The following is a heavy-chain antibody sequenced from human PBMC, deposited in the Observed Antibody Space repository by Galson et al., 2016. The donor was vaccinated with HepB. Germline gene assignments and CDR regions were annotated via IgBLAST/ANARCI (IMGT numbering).Heavy chain of an antibody. Sequence: SLRLSCAASGFAFSTYWMHWVRQAPGKGLEWVARINSDGTKLDYADSVKGRFSISRDNANKTLYLQMSSMTAEDTAVFYCSREAPTFLDGYGMDVWGQGTTVIVSS. CDR3: SREAPTFLDGYGMDV. J-gene: IGHJ6*02. D-gene: IGHD2/OR15-2a*01. CDR1: GFAFSTYW. V-gene: IGHV3-74*01. CDR2: INSDGTKL.